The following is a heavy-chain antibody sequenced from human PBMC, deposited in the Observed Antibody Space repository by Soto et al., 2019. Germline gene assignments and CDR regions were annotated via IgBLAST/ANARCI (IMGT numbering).Heavy chain of an antibody. CDR3: VSDRGYGHASVPYS. Sequence: QAHLVESGGGVVQPGRSLRLSCAASGFTFTSYGMHWVRQAPGTRLEWVAVISYDGGLQHYADSVKGRFTISRDNSKNMVLLQMHSLGAEGTAVYYCVSDRGYGHASVPYSWGQGTLVSVSS. CDR1: GFTFTSYG. D-gene: IGHD5-18*01. J-gene: IGHJ4*02. CDR2: ISYDGGLQ. V-gene: IGHV3-30*05.